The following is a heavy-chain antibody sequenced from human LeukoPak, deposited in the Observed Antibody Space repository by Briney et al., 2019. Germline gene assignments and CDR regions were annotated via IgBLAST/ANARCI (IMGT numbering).Heavy chain of an antibody. D-gene: IGHD1-1*01. J-gene: IGHJ4*02. Sequence: GASVKVSCKASGYTFTGYYMHWVRQAPGQGLEWMGWINPNSGGTNYAQKFQGRVTMTRDTSISTAYMELSRLRSDDTAVYYRARSRRTTGTTFHDYWGQGTLVTVPS. CDR2: INPNSGGT. V-gene: IGHV1-2*02. CDR1: GYTFTGYY. CDR3: ARSRRTTGTTFHDY.